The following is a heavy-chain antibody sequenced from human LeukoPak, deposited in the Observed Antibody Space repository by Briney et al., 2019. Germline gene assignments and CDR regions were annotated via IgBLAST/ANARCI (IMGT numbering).Heavy chain of an antibody. CDR1: GGSISSGSYY. CDR3: ARVTVLMVRGYKSWFDP. V-gene: IGHV4-61*01. Sequence: KPSQTLSLTCTVSGGSISSGSYYWSWIRQPPGKGLERIGYIYYSGSTNYNPSLKSRVTISVDTSKNQFSLKLSSVTAADTVVYYCARVTVLMVRGYKSWFDPWGQGTLVTVSS. J-gene: IGHJ5*02. CDR2: IYYSGST. D-gene: IGHD3-10*01.